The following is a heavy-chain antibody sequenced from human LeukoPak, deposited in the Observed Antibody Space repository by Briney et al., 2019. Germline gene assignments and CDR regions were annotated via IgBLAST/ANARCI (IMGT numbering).Heavy chain of an antibody. V-gene: IGHV1-2*02. Sequence: VASVKVSCKASGYTFTGYYMHWVRQAPGQGLEWMGWMNPYSGGTNYAQKFQGRVTMTRDTSISTAYMELSRPRSDDTAVYSCARLRSYDYVWGSFDYWGQGTLVTVSS. J-gene: IGHJ4*02. CDR3: ARLRSYDYVWGSFDY. CDR2: MNPYSGGT. CDR1: GYTFTGYY. D-gene: IGHD3-16*01.